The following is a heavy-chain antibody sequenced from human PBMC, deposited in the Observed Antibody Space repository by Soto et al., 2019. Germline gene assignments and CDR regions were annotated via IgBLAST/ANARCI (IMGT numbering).Heavy chain of an antibody. V-gene: IGHV3-48*01. J-gene: IGHJ3*01. CDR2: ISTSSNTI. D-gene: IGHD2-15*01. Sequence: GKRLEWLAYISTSSNTISSPDSVKGRFTISRDNAKNSLFLQMNSLRAQDTAVYYCARDRGGGSASDAFDVWGQGTMVTVSS. CDR3: ARDRGGGSASDAFDV.